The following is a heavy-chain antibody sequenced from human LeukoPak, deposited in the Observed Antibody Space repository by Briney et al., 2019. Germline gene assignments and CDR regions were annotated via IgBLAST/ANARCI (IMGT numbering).Heavy chain of an antibody. J-gene: IGHJ4*02. Sequence: SETLSLTCTVSAGSISSSSYYWGWIRQPPGKGLEWIGSIYYSGSTYYNPSLKSRVTISVDTSKNQFSLKLSSVTAADTAVYYCARHRRYCSGGSCYSTTYFDYWGQGTLVTVSS. D-gene: IGHD2-15*01. CDR3: ARHRRYCSGGSCYSTTYFDY. V-gene: IGHV4-39*01. CDR2: IYYSGST. CDR1: AGSISSSSYY.